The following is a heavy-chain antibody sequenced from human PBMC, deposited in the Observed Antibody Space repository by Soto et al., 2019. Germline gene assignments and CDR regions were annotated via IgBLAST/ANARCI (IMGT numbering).Heavy chain of an antibody. CDR2: LNWNSEVM. D-gene: IGHD3-10*02. V-gene: IGHV3-9*01. CDR3: AKVFSTRSMSPAVFD. CDR1: GFSFDEYA. J-gene: IGHJ4*02. Sequence: EVLLVESGGGLVQPGRSLRLRCVISGFSFDEYAVHWVRQAPGKGLEWVSGLNWNSEVMGYADSVRGRFRTSRDHADNSLILQMNRLRPDDTATYYYAKVFSTRSMSPAVFDWGQGTRVTVSS.